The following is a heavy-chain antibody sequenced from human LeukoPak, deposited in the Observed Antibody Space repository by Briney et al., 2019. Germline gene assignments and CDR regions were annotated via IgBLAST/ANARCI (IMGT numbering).Heavy chain of an antibody. Sequence: PGGSLRLSCAASGFTFSSYGMHWVRQAPGKGQEWVAFIRYDGSNKYYADSVKGRFTISRDNSKNTQYLQMNSLRAEDTALYYCAKDYDDKFDYWGQGTMVSVSS. V-gene: IGHV3-30*02. D-gene: IGHD3-9*01. CDR1: GFTFSSYG. CDR3: AKDYDDKFDY. J-gene: IGHJ4*02. CDR2: IRYDGSNK.